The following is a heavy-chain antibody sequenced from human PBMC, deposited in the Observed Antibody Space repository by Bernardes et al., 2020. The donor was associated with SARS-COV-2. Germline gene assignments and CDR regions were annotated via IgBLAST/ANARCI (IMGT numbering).Heavy chain of an antibody. D-gene: IGHD2-2*02. CDR1: GGSFRDYY. J-gene: IGHJ4*02. Sequence: SETLSLTCAVYGGSFRDYYWSWIRQPPGKGLEWIGENNHRGITTYNPSLKSRVTMSVDTSKNQVSLKLSSVTAADTAVYYCARGGCSSSSCYNFDYWGQGTLVTVSS. CDR2: NNHRGIT. CDR3: ARGGCSSSSCYNFDY. V-gene: IGHV4-34*01.